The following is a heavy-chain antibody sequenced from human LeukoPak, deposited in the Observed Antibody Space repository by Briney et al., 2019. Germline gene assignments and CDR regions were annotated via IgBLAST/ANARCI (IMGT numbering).Heavy chain of an antibody. V-gene: IGHV4-34*01. CDR3: ARIATTVTPPRGMDV. J-gene: IGHJ6*02. CDR2: INHSGST. D-gene: IGHD4-17*01. Sequence: SETLSLTCAVYGGSFSGYYWSWIRQPPGKGLEWIGEINHSGSTNYNPSLKSRVTISVDTSKNQFSLKLSSVTAADTAVYYCARIATTVTPPRGMDVWGQGTTVTVSS. CDR1: GGSFSGYY.